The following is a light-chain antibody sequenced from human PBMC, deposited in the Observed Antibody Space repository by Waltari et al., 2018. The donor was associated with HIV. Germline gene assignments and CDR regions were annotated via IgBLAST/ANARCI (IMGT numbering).Light chain of an antibody. CDR1: SSDVGRYDY. V-gene: IGLV2-11*01. CDR2: DVT. CDR3: CSYAGGYTLV. Sequence: QSTLTQPRSVSGSPGQSVTISCTGTSSDVGRYDYVSWYQQHPGKAPNLIIYDVTTRPSGVPDRFSGSKSGNTASLTISGLQAGDESDFYCCSYAGGYTLVFGGGTKLTVL. J-gene: IGLJ2*01.